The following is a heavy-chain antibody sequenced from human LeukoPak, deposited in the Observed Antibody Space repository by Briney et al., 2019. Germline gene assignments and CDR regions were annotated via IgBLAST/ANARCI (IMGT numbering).Heavy chain of an antibody. Sequence: SETLSLTCTVSGGSISSYYWSWIRQPPGKGLEWIGYIYYSGSTNYNPSLKGRVTISLDTSKKQFSLKLRSVTAADTAVYYCARHLWPPYFDYWGQGTLVTVSS. CDR3: ARHLWPPYFDY. D-gene: IGHD3-16*01. J-gene: IGHJ4*02. V-gene: IGHV4-59*08. CDR1: GGSISSYY. CDR2: IYYSGST.